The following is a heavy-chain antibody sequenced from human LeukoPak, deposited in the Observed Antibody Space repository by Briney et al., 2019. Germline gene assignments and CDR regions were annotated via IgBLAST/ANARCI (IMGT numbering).Heavy chain of an antibody. CDR1: GFTFSSYG. CDR2: ISYDGSNK. J-gene: IGHJ4*02. D-gene: IGHD3-22*01. V-gene: IGHV3-30*18. Sequence: GGALRLSCAASGFTFSSYGMHWVRQAPRKEREGVAVISYDGSNKYYADSVRGRFTISRDNSKNTLYLQMTSLRAEDTAVYYCAKDAGYDSSGYPDYWGQGTLVTVSS. CDR3: AKDAGYDSSGYPDY.